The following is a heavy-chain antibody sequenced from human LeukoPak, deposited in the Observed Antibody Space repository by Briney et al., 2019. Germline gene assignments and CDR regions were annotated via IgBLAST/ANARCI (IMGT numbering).Heavy chain of an antibody. CDR3: ARGTMVTVNFDY. V-gene: IGHV3-21*01. Sequence: GGSLRLSCKVSGFTFSSYTLNWVRQAPGKGLEWVSSISSSGDYIYYADSMKGRFTISRDNAKNSLYLQMNSLRAEDMAVYYCARGTMVTVNFDYWGQGTLVTVSS. CDR1: GFTFSSYT. CDR2: ISSSGDYI. D-gene: IGHD4-11*01. J-gene: IGHJ4*02.